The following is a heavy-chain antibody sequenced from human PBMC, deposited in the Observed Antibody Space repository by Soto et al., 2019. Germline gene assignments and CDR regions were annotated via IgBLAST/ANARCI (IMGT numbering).Heavy chain of an antibody. CDR1: GYTFTSYY. D-gene: IGHD2-15*01. V-gene: IGHV1-46*01. Sequence: ASVKGSCKASGYTFTSYYMHWVRQAPGQGLEWMGIINPSGGSTSYAQKLQGRVTMTRDTSTSTVYMELSSLRSEDTAVYYCARKTRYCSGGSCPTAFDYWGQGTLVTVSS. CDR3: ARKTRYCSGGSCPTAFDY. CDR2: INPSGGST. J-gene: IGHJ4*02.